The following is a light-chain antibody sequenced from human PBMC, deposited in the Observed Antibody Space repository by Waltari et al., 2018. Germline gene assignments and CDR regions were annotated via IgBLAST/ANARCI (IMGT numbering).Light chain of an antibody. CDR2: WAS. V-gene: IGKV4-1*01. CDR3: QQYYSTPLT. J-gene: IGKJ4*01. CDR1: QSVLYSSNNNKNY. Sequence: DIVMTQSPNSLSVSLGERATINCKSSQSVLYSSNNNKNYLAWYQQKSGQSPKLLIYWASTRESGVPDRFSGSGSGTDFTLIISSLQAEDMAVYYCQQYYSTPLTFGGGTKVEIK.